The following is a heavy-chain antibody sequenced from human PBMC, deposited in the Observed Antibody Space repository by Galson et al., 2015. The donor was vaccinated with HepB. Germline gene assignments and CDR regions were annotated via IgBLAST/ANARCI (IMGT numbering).Heavy chain of an antibody. Sequence: SVKVSCKASGGTFRNYAISWVRQAPGQGLEWMGGLTPIFGSPNYAPNFQGRVSITADESTTATYMELSSLRSEDTAIYYCARGTYDFFWGGYRYVFDFWGQGSLVTVSS. CDR1: GGTFRNYA. J-gene: IGHJ4*02. V-gene: IGHV1-69*13. CDR2: LTPIFGSP. D-gene: IGHD3-16*02. CDR3: ARGTYDFFWGGYRYVFDF.